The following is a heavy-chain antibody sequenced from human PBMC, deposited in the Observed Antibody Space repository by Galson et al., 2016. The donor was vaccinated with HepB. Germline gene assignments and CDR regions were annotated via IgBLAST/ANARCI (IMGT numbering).Heavy chain of an antibody. CDR2: IWYDGSNK. Sequence: SLRLSCAVSGFTFSNHGMHWVRQAPGKGLEWVAVIWYDGSNKYYADSVKGRFTISRDNSENTLYLQMISLRDEDTAVYYCARESRQAVGSSMDVWGQGITVTVSS. V-gene: IGHV3-33*01. CDR1: GFTFSNHG. CDR3: ARESRQAVGSSMDV. D-gene: IGHD2-15*01. J-gene: IGHJ6*02.